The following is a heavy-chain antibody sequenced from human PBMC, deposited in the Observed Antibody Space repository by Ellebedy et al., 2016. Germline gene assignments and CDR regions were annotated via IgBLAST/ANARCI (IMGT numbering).Heavy chain of an antibody. V-gene: IGHV3-30*18. CDR1: GFTFRSYA. D-gene: IGHD3-22*01. Sequence: GESLKISXAASGFTFRSYAMHWVRQAPGKGLEWVAVTSHDGTKKEFGDSVRGRSTISRDNFKNTLYLQMNNLRGEDTATYYCAKGFYDNYNYGMDVWGRGTTVTVPS. J-gene: IGHJ6*02. CDR2: TSHDGTKK. CDR3: AKGFYDNYNYGMDV.